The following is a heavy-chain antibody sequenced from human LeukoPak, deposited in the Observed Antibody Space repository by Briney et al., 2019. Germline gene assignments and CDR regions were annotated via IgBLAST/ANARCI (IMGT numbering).Heavy chain of an antibody. Sequence: GESLKISCKGSGYSFSSYWIGWVRQMPGKGLEWMGIIFPADSSTRYSPSFQGQVSVSADKSMTTAYLQWSSLKASDTAMYFCARWVTADRGKKDAFDIWGQGTMVTVSS. CDR3: ARWVTADRGKKDAFDI. CDR2: IFPADSST. D-gene: IGHD2-21*02. J-gene: IGHJ3*02. V-gene: IGHV5-51*01. CDR1: GYSFSSYW.